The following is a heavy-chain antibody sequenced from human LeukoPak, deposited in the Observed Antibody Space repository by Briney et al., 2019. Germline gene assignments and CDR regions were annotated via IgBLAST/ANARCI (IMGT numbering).Heavy chain of an antibody. V-gene: IGHV4-30-4*01. CDR1: GGSISSGDYY. J-gene: IGHJ1*01. Sequence: SETLSLTCTVSGGSISSGDYYWSWIRQPPGKGLEWIGYIYYSGSTYYNPSLKSRVTISVDTSKNQSSLKLSSVTAADTAVYYCARGVVAATNAAEYFQHWGQGTLVTVSS. D-gene: IGHD2-15*01. CDR3: ARGVVAATNAAEYFQH. CDR2: IYYSGST.